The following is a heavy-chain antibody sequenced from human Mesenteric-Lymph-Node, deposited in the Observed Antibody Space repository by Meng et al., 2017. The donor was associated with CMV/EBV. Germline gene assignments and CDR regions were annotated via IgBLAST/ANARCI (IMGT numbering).Heavy chain of an antibody. Sequence: SETLSLTCTVSGGSITSYYWSWIRQPPGKGLEWIGYISYTGTTNYNPSLKSRVSISVDTSNNQFSLQLTSVTAADAAVYYCARAYCTNGVCYWPHYYYYYGMDVWGQGTTVTVSS. D-gene: IGHD2-8*01. CDR1: GGSITSYY. J-gene: IGHJ6*02. CDR2: ISYTGTT. V-gene: IGHV4-59*01. CDR3: ARAYCTNGVCYWPHYYYYYGMDV.